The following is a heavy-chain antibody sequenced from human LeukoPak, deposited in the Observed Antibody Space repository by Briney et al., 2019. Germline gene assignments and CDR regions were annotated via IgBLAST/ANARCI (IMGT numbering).Heavy chain of an antibody. D-gene: IGHD6-13*01. V-gene: IGHV3-23*01. CDR3: AKRGSVGTLGHFDY. CDR2: ISSNGAST. CDR1: GFTFSSYA. Sequence: SGGSLRLSCAASGFTFSSYAMSWVRQAPGKGLEWVSGISSNGASTYYVDSVKGRFTISRDNSKSTLFLQMNSLRAEDTAVYYCAKRGSVGTLGHFDYWGQGTLVTVSS. J-gene: IGHJ4*02.